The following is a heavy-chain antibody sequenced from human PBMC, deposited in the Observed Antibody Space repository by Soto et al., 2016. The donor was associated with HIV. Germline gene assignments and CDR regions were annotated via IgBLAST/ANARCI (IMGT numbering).Heavy chain of an antibody. V-gene: IGHV3-23*01. CDR3: AKVTRVPGVLDY. Sequence: EVQLLESGGGLVQPGGSLRLSCEVSGFIFSSYGMSWVRQAPGKGLEWVSSISGGGGSTYYADSVKGRFTISRDNSKNTLYLQMNRLRAEDTAEYYCAKVTRVPGVLDYWGQGTLVTVSS. D-gene: IGHD4-17*01. CDR1: GFIFSSYG. CDR2: ISGGGGST. J-gene: IGHJ4*02.